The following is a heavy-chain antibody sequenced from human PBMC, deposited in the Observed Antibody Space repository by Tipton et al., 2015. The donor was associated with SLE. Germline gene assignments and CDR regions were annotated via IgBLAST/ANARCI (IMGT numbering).Heavy chain of an antibody. CDR1: GGSFSSYY. CDR2: IYYSGST. V-gene: IGHV4-39*07. CDR3: ARVPQQLDY. D-gene: IGHD6-13*01. Sequence: LRLSCAVYGGSFSSYYWGWIRQPPGKGLEWIGSIYYSGSTYYNPSLKSRVTISVDTSKNQFSLKLSSVTAADTAVYYCARVPQQLDYWGQGTLVTVSS. J-gene: IGHJ4*02.